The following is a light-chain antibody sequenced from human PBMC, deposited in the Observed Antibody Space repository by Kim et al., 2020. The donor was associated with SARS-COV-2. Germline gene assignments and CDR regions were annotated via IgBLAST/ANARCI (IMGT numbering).Light chain of an antibody. CDR1: QTISGNY. V-gene: IGKV3-20*01. Sequence: APGERATLSCTASQTISGNYLAWYQQTPGQAPRVLIHGASSRATGIPDRFSGSGSGTHFTLTISRLEPEDFAVYYCQQYGGSPWTFGHGTKVDIK. CDR3: QQYGGSPWT. CDR2: GAS. J-gene: IGKJ1*01.